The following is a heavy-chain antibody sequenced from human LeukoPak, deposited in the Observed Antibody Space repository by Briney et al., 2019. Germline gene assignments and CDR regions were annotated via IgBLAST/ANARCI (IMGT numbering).Heavy chain of an antibody. Sequence: GGSLRLSCAASGFTFSSYSMNWVRQAPGKGLEWVSSISSSSSYIYYADSVKGRFTISRDNAKNSLYLQMNSLRAEDTAVYYCARSHSDWIWFGELSLYYYMDVWGKGTTVTVSS. CDR3: ARSHSDWIWFGELSLYYYMDV. CDR2: ISSSSSYI. J-gene: IGHJ6*03. V-gene: IGHV3-21*01. D-gene: IGHD3-10*01. CDR1: GFTFSSYS.